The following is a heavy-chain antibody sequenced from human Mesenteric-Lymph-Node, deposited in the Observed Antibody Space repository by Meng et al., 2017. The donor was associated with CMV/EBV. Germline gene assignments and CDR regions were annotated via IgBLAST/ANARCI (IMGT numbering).Heavy chain of an antibody. CDR2: IYYSGST. V-gene: IGHV4-59*01. CDR3: ARVALYDFWSGYYSGWFDP. CDR1: GTSISSSY. D-gene: IGHD3-3*01. Sequence: SETLSLTCTVSGTSISSSYWTWIRQPPGKGLEWIGYIYYSGSTNYNPSLKSRVTISVDTSKNQFSLKLSSVTAADTAVYYCARVALYDFWSGYYSGWFDPWGQGTLVTVSS. J-gene: IGHJ5*02.